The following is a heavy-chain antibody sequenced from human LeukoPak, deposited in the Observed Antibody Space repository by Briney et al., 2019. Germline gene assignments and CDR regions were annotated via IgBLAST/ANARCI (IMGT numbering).Heavy chain of an antibody. D-gene: IGHD2-15*01. CDR1: GFTFSNYF. V-gene: IGHV3-74*03. CDR2: INSDGTST. CDR3: ARRVDATRWFDP. Sequence: GGSLRLSCAAFGFTFSNYFMHWVRQAPGKGLVWVSRINSDGTSTMYADSVKGRFTISRDNAKNTLYLQMNSLRDEDTAVYYCARRVDATRWFDPWGQGTLVTVSS. J-gene: IGHJ5*02.